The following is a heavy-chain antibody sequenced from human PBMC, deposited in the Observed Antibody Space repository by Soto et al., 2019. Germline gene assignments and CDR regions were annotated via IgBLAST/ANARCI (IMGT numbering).Heavy chain of an antibody. D-gene: IGHD4-17*01. CDR3: AKDLQSYGDYDYYCYGMDV. CDR1: GFTFSTYG. V-gene: IGHV3-30*18. CDR2: ISYAGLNK. J-gene: IGHJ6*02. Sequence: QVQLVESGGGEVQPGRSLTISCAASGFTFSTYGMHWVRQTPGEGLEWVAVISYAGLNKFYSDSVKGRFTISRDNFKNTLTLQMNSLRADDTAVYSCAKDLQSYGDYDYYCYGMDVWGLGTRVTVSS.